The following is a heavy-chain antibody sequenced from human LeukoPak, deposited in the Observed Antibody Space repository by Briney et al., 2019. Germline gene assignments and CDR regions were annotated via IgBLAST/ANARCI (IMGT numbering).Heavy chain of an antibody. CDR2: IYYSGST. CDR1: GGSISSYY. Sequence: KASETLSLTCTVSGGSISSYYWSWIRQPPGKGLEWIGYIYYSGSTNYNPSLKSRVTISVDTSKNQFSLKLSSVTAADTAVYYCARDSRLNDFWSGYSYDYWGQGTLVTVSS. J-gene: IGHJ4*02. CDR3: ARDSRLNDFWSGYSYDY. V-gene: IGHV4-59*01. D-gene: IGHD3-3*01.